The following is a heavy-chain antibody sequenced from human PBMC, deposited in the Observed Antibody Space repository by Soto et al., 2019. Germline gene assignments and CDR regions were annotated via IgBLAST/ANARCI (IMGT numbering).Heavy chain of an antibody. D-gene: IGHD3-3*01. CDR3: ATQGQHNFLM. V-gene: IGHV3-7*02. CDR2: IKEDGSQK. CDR1: GFSFSTHW. J-gene: IGHJ3*02. Sequence: EVQLVESGGILVQPGGSLRLSCAASGFSFSTHWMSWVRQAPGKGLEWVANIKEDGSQKYYVGSVKGRFTISRDDAETSLYLQMNSLRAEDTAIYYCATQGQHNFLMWGQGTVVTVSS.